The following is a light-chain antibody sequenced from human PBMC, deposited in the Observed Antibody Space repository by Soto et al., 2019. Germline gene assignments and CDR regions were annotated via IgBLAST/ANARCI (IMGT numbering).Light chain of an antibody. CDR2: DDS. CDR3: SSDTSRSAVV. J-gene: IGLJ2*01. CDR1: SSDVGGYNY. V-gene: IGLV2-14*01. Sequence: QSALTQPASVSGSPGQSITISCTGTSSDVGGYNYVSWYQQHPGTAPKLMIYDDSNRPSGVSNRFSGSKSGNTASLTISGLEADEADYYYRSSDTSRSAVVFGGGTKLTVL.